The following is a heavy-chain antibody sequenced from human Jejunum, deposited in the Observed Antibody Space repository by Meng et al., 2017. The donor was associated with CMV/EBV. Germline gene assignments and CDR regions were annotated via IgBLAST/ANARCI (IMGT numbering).Heavy chain of an antibody. D-gene: IGHD1/OR15-1a*01. CDR3: ARSYNWNNGYYFDY. V-gene: IGHV1-69*05. Sequence: SGGTFSSYGISWVRQAPGQGLEGMGGIIPIFDTPDYAQKFQGRFTITTDESTSTDYMELSSLRSEDTAVYFCARSYNWNNGYYFDYWGQGTLVTVSS. CDR2: IIPIFDTP. CDR1: GGTFSSYG. J-gene: IGHJ4*02.